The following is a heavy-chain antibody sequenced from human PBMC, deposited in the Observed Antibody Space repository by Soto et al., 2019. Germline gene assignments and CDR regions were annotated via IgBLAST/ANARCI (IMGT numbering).Heavy chain of an antibody. CDR3: AREGGYCSGGSCYRRGAFDI. Sequence: SETLSLTCTVSGGSISSGGYYWSWIRQHPGKGLEWIGYIYYSGSTYYNPSLKSRVTISVDTSKNQFSLKLSSVTAADTAVYYCAREGGYCSGGSCYRRGAFDIWGQGTMVTVSS. V-gene: IGHV4-31*03. J-gene: IGHJ3*02. CDR2: IYYSGST. D-gene: IGHD2-15*01. CDR1: GGSISSGGYY.